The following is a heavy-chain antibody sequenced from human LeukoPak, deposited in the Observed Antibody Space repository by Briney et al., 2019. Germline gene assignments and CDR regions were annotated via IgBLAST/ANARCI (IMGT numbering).Heavy chain of an antibody. CDR3: ARESCSTTSCYGGMDAFDI. CDR1: GFSFSSYP. CDR2: ISYDGTNK. V-gene: IGHV3-30*04. D-gene: IGHD2-2*01. J-gene: IGHJ3*02. Sequence: GGSLRLSCAASGFSFSSYPMYWVRQAPGKGLEWVAVISYDGTNKYGADSVKGRFTISRDNAKNSLYLQMNSLRAEDTAVYYCARESCSTTSCYGGMDAFDIWGQGTMVTVSS.